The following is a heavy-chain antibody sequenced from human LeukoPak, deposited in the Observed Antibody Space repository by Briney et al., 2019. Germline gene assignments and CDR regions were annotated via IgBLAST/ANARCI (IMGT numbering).Heavy chain of an antibody. J-gene: IGHJ4*02. V-gene: IGHV1-18*01. CDR1: GYTFTSYG. CDR2: ISAYNGNT. D-gene: IGHD3-16*02. Sequence: GASVKVSCKASGYTFTSYGISWVRQAPGQGLEWMGWISAYNGNTNYAQKLQGRVTMTTDTSTSTAYMELRSLRSDDTAVYYCARCYDYVWGSYRSPPGYWGQETLVTVSS. CDR3: ARCYDYVWGSYRSPPGY.